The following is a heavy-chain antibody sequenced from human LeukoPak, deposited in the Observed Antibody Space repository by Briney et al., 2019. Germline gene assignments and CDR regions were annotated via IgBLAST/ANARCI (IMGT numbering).Heavy chain of an antibody. CDR3: GRDRGRGYDLNELDY. CDR1: GGSIRSYY. D-gene: IGHD5-12*01. Sequence: SETLSLTCTVSGGSIRSYYWSWIRQPAGKGLEWIGRIYTSGSTNYNPSLKSRVTISVDASKNQFSLKLTSVTAADTAVYYCGRDRGRGYDLNELDYWGQGTLVTVSS. J-gene: IGHJ4*02. V-gene: IGHV4-4*07. CDR2: IYTSGST.